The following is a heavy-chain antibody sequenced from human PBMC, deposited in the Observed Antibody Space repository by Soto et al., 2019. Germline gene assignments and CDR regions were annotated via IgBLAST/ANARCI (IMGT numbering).Heavy chain of an antibody. D-gene: IGHD3-9*01. CDR2: IYYSGST. CDR1: GDSISRYY. CDR3: ARTYYDILTGFYVDY. J-gene: IGHJ4*02. Sequence: QVQLQESGPGLVKPSETLSLTCTVSGDSISRYYWSWIRQPPGKGLEWIGYIYYSGSTNYNPSLKSRVTISVDTSKIQFSLKLTSATAADTAVYYCARTYYDILTGFYVDYWGQGTLVTVSS. V-gene: IGHV4-59*01.